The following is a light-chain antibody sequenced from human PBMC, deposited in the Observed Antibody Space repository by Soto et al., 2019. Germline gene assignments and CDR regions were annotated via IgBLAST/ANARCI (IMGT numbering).Light chain of an antibody. CDR3: QQVYSYPLT. CDR2: AAS. CDR1: QGISSY. V-gene: IGKV1-9*01. Sequence: QLTQSPSSLSASVGDRVTITCRASQGISSYLAWYQQIPGKAPKLLIYAASTLQSGVPSRFSGSGSGADFTLTISSLQPEDFATFYCQQVYSYPLTFGGGTKVEIK. J-gene: IGKJ4*01.